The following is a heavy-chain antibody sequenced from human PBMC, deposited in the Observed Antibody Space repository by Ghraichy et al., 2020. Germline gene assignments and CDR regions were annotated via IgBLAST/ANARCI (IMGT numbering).Heavy chain of an antibody. J-gene: IGHJ4*02. V-gene: IGHV5-10-1*01. CDR2: IDPSDSYT. Sequence: GGSLRLSCKGSGYSFTSYWISWVRQMPGKGLEWMGRIDPSDSYTNYSPSFQGHVTISADKSISTAYLQWSILKASDTAMYYCARHRGPHYFDYWGQGTLVTVSS. CDR1: GYSFTSYW. CDR3: ARHRGPHYFDY. D-gene: IGHD3-10*01.